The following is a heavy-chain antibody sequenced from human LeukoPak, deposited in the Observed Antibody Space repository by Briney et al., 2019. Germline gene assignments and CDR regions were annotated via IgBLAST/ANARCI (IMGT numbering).Heavy chain of an antibody. V-gene: IGHV3-74*01. D-gene: IGHD3-10*01. CDR2: INSHWSST. Sequence: QSGGSLRLSGACSGFTFRSYWMHWVRLASGKGLVAVSRINSHWSSTSYADSVKGRFTISRDNDKNTLYLQMNSLRAEDTAVYYCARDHRGSGSRYYYYYMDVWGKGTTVTISS. J-gene: IGHJ6*03. CDR3: ARDHRGSGSRYYYYYMDV. CDR1: GFTFRSYW.